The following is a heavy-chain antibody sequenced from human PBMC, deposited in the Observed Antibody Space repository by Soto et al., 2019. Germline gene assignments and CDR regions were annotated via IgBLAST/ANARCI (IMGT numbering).Heavy chain of an antibody. CDR3: ARGWGRIFDY. Sequence: QVQLQQWGAGPLKPSETLSLTCAVYGGSFSGYYWSWIRQPPGKGLEWIEEINHSRSTNYNPSLKSRVTISVDTSKNQFSLKLSSVTAADTAVYYCARGWGRIFDYWGQGTLVTVSS. J-gene: IGHJ4*02. CDR1: GGSFSGYY. CDR2: INHSRST. D-gene: IGHD7-27*01. V-gene: IGHV4-34*01.